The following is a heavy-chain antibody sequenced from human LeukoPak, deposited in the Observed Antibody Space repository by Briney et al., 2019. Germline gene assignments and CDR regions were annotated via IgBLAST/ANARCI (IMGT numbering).Heavy chain of an antibody. J-gene: IGHJ6*03. CDR3: ARSHINTVTTVSYYCMDV. CDR2: ISPSGDIT. V-gene: IGHV3-23*01. CDR1: GFIFSSHG. Sequence: GGTLRLSCAASGFIFSSHGMNWVRQAPGKGLEWVSGISPSGDITYYADSVKGRFTISRDNSKNTLYLQMNSLRAGDTAVYYCARSHINTVTTVSYYCMDVWGKGTTVTISS. D-gene: IGHD4-17*01.